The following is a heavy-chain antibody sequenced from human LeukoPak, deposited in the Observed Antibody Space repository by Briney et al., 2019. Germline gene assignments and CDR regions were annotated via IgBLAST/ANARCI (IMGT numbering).Heavy chain of an antibody. Sequence: SGGSLRLSCAASGFTFDDYALHWVRQAPGKGLEWVSGISWNSGSIGYADSVKGRFTISRDNAKNSLYLQMNSLRAEDTAVYYCAKDSAVSGSYPDASDIWGQGTMVTVFS. CDR3: AKDSAVSGSYPDASDI. J-gene: IGHJ3*02. CDR2: ISWNSGSI. D-gene: IGHD1-26*01. CDR1: GFTFDDYA. V-gene: IGHV3-9*01.